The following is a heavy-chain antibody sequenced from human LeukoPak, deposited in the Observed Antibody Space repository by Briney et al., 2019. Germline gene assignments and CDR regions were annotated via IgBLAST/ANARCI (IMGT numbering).Heavy chain of an antibody. D-gene: IGHD2-2*01. J-gene: IGHJ6*02. V-gene: IGHV4-39*07. CDR2: IYYSGST. Sequence: PSETLSLTCTVSGGSISSSSYYWGWIRQPPGKGLEWIGSIYYSGSTNYNPSLKSRVTISVDTSKNQFSLKLSSVTAADTAVYYCARFPLGYCSSTSCYANYYYYYGMDVWGQGTTVTVSS. CDR1: GGSISSSSYY. CDR3: ARFPLGYCSSTSCYANYYYYYGMDV.